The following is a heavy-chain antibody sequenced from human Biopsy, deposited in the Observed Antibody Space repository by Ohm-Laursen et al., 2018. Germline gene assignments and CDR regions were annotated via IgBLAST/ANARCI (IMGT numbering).Heavy chain of an antibody. J-gene: IGHJ3*01. Sequence: GTLSLTCDVSGGDINIYYWRWIRHPAGKGLEWIGRIYPGGSTNYNTSLKSRVTMSVDTSKKQLSLRLRSVTAADTAMYYCASVVLGPTNDAFDLWGQGTMVVVSS. CDR3: ASVVLGPTNDAFDL. D-gene: IGHD3-22*01. CDR1: GGDINIYY. V-gene: IGHV4-4*07. CDR2: IYPGGST.